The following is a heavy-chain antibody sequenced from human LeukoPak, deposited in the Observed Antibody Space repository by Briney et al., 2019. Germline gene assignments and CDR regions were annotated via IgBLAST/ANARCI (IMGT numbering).Heavy chain of an antibody. V-gene: IGHV1-69*13. CDR3: ARDSGGAEYYGMDV. Sequence: SVKVSCKASGGTFSSYAISWVRQAPGQGPIFGTANYAQKFQGRVTITADESTSTAYMELSSLRSEDTAVYYCARDSGGAEYYGMDVWGQGTTVTVPS. CDR1: GGTFSSYA. CDR2: PIFGTA. D-gene: IGHD3-16*01. J-gene: IGHJ6*02.